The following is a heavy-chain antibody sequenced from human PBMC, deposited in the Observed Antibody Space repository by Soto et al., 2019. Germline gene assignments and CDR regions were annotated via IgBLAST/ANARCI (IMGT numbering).Heavy chain of an antibody. CDR2: ISGSGGST. D-gene: IGHD2-8*02. CDR1: GFTFSSYA. J-gene: IGHJ4*02. Sequence: EVQLLESGGGLVQPGGSLRLSCAASGFTFSSYAMNWVRQAPGKGLEWVSGISGSGGSTSYADTVKGRFTISRDNSKNTLYLQMNNLSAEDTAVYYCAKSDFFDTGAYSPYFEYWGQGALVTVSS. V-gene: IGHV3-23*01. CDR3: AKSDFFDTGAYSPYFEY.